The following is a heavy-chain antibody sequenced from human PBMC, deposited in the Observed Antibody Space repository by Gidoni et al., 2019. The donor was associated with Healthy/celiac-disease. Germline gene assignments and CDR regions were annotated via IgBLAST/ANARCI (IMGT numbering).Heavy chain of an antibody. V-gene: IGHV4-59*01. CDR2: IYYSGST. J-gene: IGHJ5*02. CDR3: ARDRVRVGGGDWFDP. CDR1: GGSISSYY. Sequence: QVQLQESGPGLVKPSETLSLTCTVSGGSISSYYWSWIRQPPGKGLEWIGYIYYSGSTNYSPSLKSRVTISVDTSKNQFSLKLSSVTAADTAVYYCARDRVRVGGGDWFDPWGQGTLVTVSS. D-gene: IGHD3-16*01.